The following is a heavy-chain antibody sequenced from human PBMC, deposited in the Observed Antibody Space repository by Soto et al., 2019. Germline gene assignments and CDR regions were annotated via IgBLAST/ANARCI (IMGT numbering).Heavy chain of an antibody. J-gene: IGHJ4*02. D-gene: IGHD2-2*01. Sequence: PSETLSLTCTVSGGSISSYYWSWIRQPAGKGLEWIGRIYTSGSTNYNPSLKSRVTMSVDTSKNQFSLKLSSVTAADTAVYYCARDDCSSTSCYPVDYWGQGTLVTVSS. V-gene: IGHV4-4*07. CDR3: ARDDCSSTSCYPVDY. CDR2: IYTSGST. CDR1: GGSISSYY.